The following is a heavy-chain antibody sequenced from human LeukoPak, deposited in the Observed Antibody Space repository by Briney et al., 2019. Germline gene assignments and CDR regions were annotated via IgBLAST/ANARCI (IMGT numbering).Heavy chain of an antibody. CDR3: AARIVGTTNYFDY. CDR2: IYYSGNT. D-gene: IGHD1-26*01. V-gene: IGHV4-59*01. CDR1: GGSISGYY. J-gene: IGHJ4*02. Sequence: PSETLSLTCTVSGGSISGYYWTWIRQPPGKGLEWIGHIYYSGNTNYNPSLKSRVTISVDLSKNQFSLKMNSVTAADTAVYYCAARIVGTTNYFDYWDRGNLVTVSS.